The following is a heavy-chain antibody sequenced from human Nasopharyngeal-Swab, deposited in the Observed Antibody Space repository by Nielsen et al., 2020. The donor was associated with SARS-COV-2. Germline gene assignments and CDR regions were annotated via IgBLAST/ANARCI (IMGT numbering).Heavy chain of an antibody. CDR3: ARAVGQQWLVRRNYFDY. Sequence: ASVKVSCKASGYTFTSYGISWVRQAPGQGLEWMGWISAYNGNTNYAQKLQGRDTMTTDTSTSTAYMELRSLRSDDTAVYYCARAVGQQWLVRRNYFDYWGQGTLVTVSS. CDR1: GYTFTSYG. V-gene: IGHV1-18*01. CDR2: ISAYNGNT. J-gene: IGHJ4*02. D-gene: IGHD6-19*01.